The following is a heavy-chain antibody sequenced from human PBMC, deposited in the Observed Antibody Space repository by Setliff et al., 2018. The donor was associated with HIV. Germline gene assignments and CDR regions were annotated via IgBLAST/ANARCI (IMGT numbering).Heavy chain of an antibody. Sequence: ASETLSLTCTVSGGSISSGIYYWSWIRQPAGKGLEWIGRIYTSGSTNYNPSLKSRVTISVDTSKNQFSLKLSSVTAADTAVYYCATYADRESNRFDPWGQGILVTVSS. D-gene: IGHD3-10*01. CDR2: IYTSGST. CDR3: ATYADRESNRFDP. J-gene: IGHJ5*02. CDR1: GGSISSGIYY. V-gene: IGHV4-61*02.